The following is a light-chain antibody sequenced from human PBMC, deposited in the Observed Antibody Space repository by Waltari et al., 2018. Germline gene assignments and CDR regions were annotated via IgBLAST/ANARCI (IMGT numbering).Light chain of an antibody. CDR2: KAS. V-gene: IGKV1-5*03. CDR1: QSISSW. J-gene: IGKJ3*01. CDR3: QQYNSYPIT. Sequence: DIQMTQSHSTLSASVGDRVTITCRASQSISSWLAWYQQKPGKAPKLLIYKASSLESGVPSRFSGSGSGTEFTLTISSLQPDDFATYYCQQYNSYPITFGPGTKVDIK.